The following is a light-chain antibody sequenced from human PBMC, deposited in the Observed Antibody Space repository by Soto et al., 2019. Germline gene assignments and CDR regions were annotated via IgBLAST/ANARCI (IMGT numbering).Light chain of an antibody. Sequence: QAVVTQPPSASGTPGQRITISCSGSSSNIGSNPVNWYQQFPGMAPKLVIYGSNQRPSGVPDRFSGSKSGTSASLAIIGLQSEDEADYFCAVWDDSLDGAVFGGGTKLTVL. CDR2: GSN. CDR3: AVWDDSLDGAV. V-gene: IGLV1-44*01. J-gene: IGLJ7*01. CDR1: SSNIGSNP.